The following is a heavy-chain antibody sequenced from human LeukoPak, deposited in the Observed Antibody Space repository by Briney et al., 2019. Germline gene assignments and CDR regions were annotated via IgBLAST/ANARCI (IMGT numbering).Heavy chain of an antibody. Sequence: SETLSLTCTVSGGSISSYYWSWIRQPPGKGLEWIGYIYYSGSTNYNPSLKSRVTISVDTSKNQFSLKLSSVTAADTAVYYCARGGGRITIFGVVIIRGKFDYWGQGTLVTVSS. CDR2: IYYSGST. CDR1: GGSISSYY. J-gene: IGHJ4*02. D-gene: IGHD3-3*01. V-gene: IGHV4-59*12. CDR3: ARGGGRITIFGVVIIRGKFDY.